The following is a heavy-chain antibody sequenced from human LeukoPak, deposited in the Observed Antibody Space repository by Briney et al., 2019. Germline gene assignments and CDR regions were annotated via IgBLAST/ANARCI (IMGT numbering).Heavy chain of an antibody. CDR1: GFTFSSYS. CDR3: AKDRMAYYDSRGLDAFDI. V-gene: IGHV3-48*01. CDR2: IGISSSTT. D-gene: IGHD3-22*01. Sequence: GGSLRLSCAGSGFTFSSYSMNWVRQAPGKGLEWVSYIGISSSTTYYADSVKGRFTISRDNSKNTLYLQMNSLRAEDTAVYYCAKDRMAYYDSRGLDAFDIWGQGTMVTVSS. J-gene: IGHJ3*02.